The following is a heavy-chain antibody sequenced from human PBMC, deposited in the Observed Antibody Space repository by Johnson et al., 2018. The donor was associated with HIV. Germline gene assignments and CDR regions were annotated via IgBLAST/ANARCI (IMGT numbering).Heavy chain of an antibody. J-gene: IGHJ3*02. CDR3: AKAGDDYDSSGYFDAFDI. D-gene: IGHD3-22*01. CDR2: IKQAGSNK. Sequence: QVQLVESGGGVVQPGRSLRLSCAASGFSFSSYAMHWVRQAPGKGLERVANIKQAGSNKYYADSVKGRFTITSDNSKNTLYLQMNSLRAEDTAVYYCAKAGDDYDSSGYFDAFDIWGQGTMVTVSS. V-gene: IGHV3-30*18. CDR1: GFSFSSYA.